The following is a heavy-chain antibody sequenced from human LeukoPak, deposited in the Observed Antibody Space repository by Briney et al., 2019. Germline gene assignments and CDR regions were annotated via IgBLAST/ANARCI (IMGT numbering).Heavy chain of an antibody. CDR1: GFTFSYYY. J-gene: IGHJ5*02. V-gene: IGHV3-11*01. D-gene: IGHD3-22*01. CDR2: ISNTGSAM. Sequence: GGSLRLSCAASGFTFSYYYMNWIRQAPGRGLEWLSYISNTGSAMYYADSVEGRFTVSRDNAKNSLYLQMNSLTAEDTAIYYCASDSSGYFGPWGQGTLVTVSS. CDR3: ASDSSGYFGP.